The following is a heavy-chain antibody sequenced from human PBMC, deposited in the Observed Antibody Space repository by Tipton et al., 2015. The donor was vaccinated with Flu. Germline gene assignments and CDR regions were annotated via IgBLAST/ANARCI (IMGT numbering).Heavy chain of an antibody. CDR2: INPNSGGT. CDR3: ATVKPTGYLGTAAGWFDT. Sequence: QLVQSGAEVKKPGASVKVSCKASGYTLTGYYMHWVRQAPGQGLEWMGWINPNSGGTNSAQTFQGRVTLTRDTSINTVYMEMTSLTPDDTAVYHCATVKPTGYLGTAAGWFDTWGQGTLVSVSS. D-gene: IGHD6-13*01. CDR1: GYTLTGYY. J-gene: IGHJ5*02. V-gene: IGHV1-2*02.